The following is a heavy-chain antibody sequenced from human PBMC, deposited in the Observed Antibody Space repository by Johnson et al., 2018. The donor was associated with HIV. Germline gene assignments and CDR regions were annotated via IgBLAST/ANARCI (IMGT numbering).Heavy chain of an antibody. V-gene: IGHV3-23*04. CDR1: GFTFSSYA. J-gene: IGHJ3*02. D-gene: IGHD3-3*01. CDR3: ARLVTIFGVVKGAFDI. Sequence: VQLVESGGGLVQPGGSLRLSCAASGFTFSSYAMSWVRQAPGKGLEWVSDISGSGGSTYYADSVKGRFSISRDNSKNKLYLQMNSLRAEDTAVYYCARLVTIFGVVKGAFDIWGQGTMVTVSS. CDR2: ISGSGGST.